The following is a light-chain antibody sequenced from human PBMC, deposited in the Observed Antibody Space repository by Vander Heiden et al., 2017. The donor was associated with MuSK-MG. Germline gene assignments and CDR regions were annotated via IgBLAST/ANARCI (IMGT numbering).Light chain of an antibody. CDR2: EDD. CDR3: QSYDNTIYVV. Sequence: NFVLTHPHSVSESPGKTVTISCTRSSGRIASNYVQWYQQRPGSSPTTVIYEDDQRPSGVPDRFSGSIDSSSNSASLTISGLRSEDEADYYCQSYDNTIYVVFGGGTKLTV. V-gene: IGLV6-57*01. J-gene: IGLJ2*01. CDR1: SGRIASNY.